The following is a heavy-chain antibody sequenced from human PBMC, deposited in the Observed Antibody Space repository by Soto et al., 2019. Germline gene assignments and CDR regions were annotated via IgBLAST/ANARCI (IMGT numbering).Heavy chain of an antibody. CDR3: ARGLRLGSTSDAFDI. D-gene: IGHD1-26*01. J-gene: IGHJ3*02. V-gene: IGHV3-23*01. Sequence: ELHLLESGGDLVQPGGSLRLSCAASGNSINNYAMAWVRQAPGKGLEWVSGISNVGASTYYTDSVLGRFTISRDNSKNTVYLEMASLGVEDTALYYCARGLRLGSTSDAFDIWGQGTMVTVSS. CDR1: GNSINNYA. CDR2: ISNVGAST.